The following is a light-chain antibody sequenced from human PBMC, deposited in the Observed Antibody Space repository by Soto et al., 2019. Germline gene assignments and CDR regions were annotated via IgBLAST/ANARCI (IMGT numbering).Light chain of an antibody. CDR2: KAS. CDR3: QQYDSYPWP. J-gene: IGKJ1*01. CDR1: ESISNW. Sequence: DIQVTQSPSTLSASVGDRVTITCRASESISNWLAWYQQKPGKAPKLLIYKASSLESGVPSRFSGSGSGTEFTLTISSLQPDDFTTYYCQQYDSYPWPFGQGTKVDI. V-gene: IGKV1-5*03.